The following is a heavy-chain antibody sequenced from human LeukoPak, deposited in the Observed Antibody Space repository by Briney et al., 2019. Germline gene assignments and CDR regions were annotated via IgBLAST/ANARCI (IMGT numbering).Heavy chain of an antibody. D-gene: IGHD2-2*01. V-gene: IGHV4-34*01. J-gene: IGHJ4*01. CDR1: GGSFSAYY. Sequence: SETLSLTCAVDGGSFSAYYWSWIRPPPGKGLEWIGEINHRGSTNYNPSLKGRVTLSVDTSKNQLSLKLSSVTAADTAVYYCARGGVVPAGTDRDYW. CDR2: INHRGST. CDR3: ARGGVVPAGTDRDY.